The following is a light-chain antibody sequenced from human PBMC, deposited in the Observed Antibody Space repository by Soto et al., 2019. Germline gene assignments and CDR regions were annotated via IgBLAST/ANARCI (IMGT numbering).Light chain of an antibody. Sequence: EFVLTQSPGTLSLSPGERATLSCRASQSVSSRYLVWYQQKPGQAPRLLIYGASSRATGIPDRFSGSGSGTDFTLTISRLEPEDFAVYYCQQYGSSGYSFGQGTKLEIK. CDR3: QQYGSSGYS. CDR1: QSVSSRY. V-gene: IGKV3-20*01. CDR2: GAS. J-gene: IGKJ2*03.